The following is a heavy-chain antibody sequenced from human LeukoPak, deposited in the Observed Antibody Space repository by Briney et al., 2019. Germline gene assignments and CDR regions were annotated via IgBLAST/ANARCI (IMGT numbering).Heavy chain of an antibody. CDR1: RFTFSSYG. J-gene: IGHJ4*02. CDR2: IRCDGRNK. V-gene: IGHV3-30*02. Sequence: GGSLRLSCAASRFTFSSYGMHWVRQAPGKGLEGVAFIRCDGRNKDYSDSVKGRFTRSIDNAKNSLYLQMNSLRAEDTALYYCAKAPLYYYGSGSYLEGGFDYWGQGTLVTVSS. CDR3: AKAPLYYYGSGSYLEGGFDY. D-gene: IGHD3-10*01.